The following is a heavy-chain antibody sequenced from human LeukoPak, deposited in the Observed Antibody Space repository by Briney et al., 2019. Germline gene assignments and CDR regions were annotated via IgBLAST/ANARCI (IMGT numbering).Heavy chain of an antibody. CDR3: ARDARVGAPGINWFDP. J-gene: IGHJ5*02. V-gene: IGHV4-61*02. CDR2: IYTSGST. CDR1: GVSISRGSYY. Sequence: PSETLSLTCTVSGVSISRGSYYWRWIRQPAGKGLEWIGRIYTSGSTNYNPSLKSQITISVDTSKNQFSLKLSSVTAADTAVYYCARDARVGAPGINWFDPWGQGTLVTVSS. D-gene: IGHD1-26*01.